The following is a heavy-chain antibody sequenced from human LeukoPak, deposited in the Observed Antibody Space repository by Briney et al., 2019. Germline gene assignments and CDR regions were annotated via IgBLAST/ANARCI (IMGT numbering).Heavy chain of an antibody. CDR1: GGSISSGSYY. Sequence: SETLSLTCTVSGGSISSGSYYWRWIRQPAGKGLEWIGRIYTSGSTNYNPSLKSRVTISVDTSKNQFSLKLSSVTAADTAVYYCARFGYDFWSGSPYAFDIWGQGTMVTVSS. CDR3: ARFGYDFWSGSPYAFDI. J-gene: IGHJ3*02. D-gene: IGHD3-3*01. V-gene: IGHV4-61*02. CDR2: IYTSGST.